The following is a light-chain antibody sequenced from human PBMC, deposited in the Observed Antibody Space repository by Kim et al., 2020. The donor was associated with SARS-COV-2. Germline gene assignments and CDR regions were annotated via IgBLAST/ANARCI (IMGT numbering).Light chain of an antibody. CDR2: GAS. CDR3: QQCGSSPSYS. V-gene: IGKV3-20*01. Sequence: SPGERVTLSCRASQSIRSSDLAWYQQKPGQAPRLLMYGASNMATGIPDRFRGSGSGTDFTLTITKLEPEDFAVYYCQQCGSSPSYSFGQGTKLEI. J-gene: IGKJ2*03. CDR1: QSIRSSD.